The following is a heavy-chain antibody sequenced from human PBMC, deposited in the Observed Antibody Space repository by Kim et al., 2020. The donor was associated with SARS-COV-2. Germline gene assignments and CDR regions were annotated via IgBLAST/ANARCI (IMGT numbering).Heavy chain of an antibody. V-gene: IGHV3-30*18. D-gene: IGHD2-2*01. CDR3: AKDQGSGFCSSTTCPGATDYYGMDV. J-gene: IGHJ6*02. CDR1: GFTFSSYA. CDR2: ISYDGSNK. Sequence: GGSLRLSCAASGFTFSSYAMQWVRQAPGKGLEWVAVISYDGSNKYYADSVKGRFTISRDKSKNTLFLQMSSLRDGDTAVYFCAKDQGSGFCSSTTCPGATDYYGMDVWGQGTTVTVSS.